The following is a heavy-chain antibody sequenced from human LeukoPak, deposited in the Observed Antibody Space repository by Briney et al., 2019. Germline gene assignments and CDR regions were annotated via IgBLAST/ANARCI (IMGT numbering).Heavy chain of an antibody. CDR3: ARARRGSSSAYYYYYMDV. V-gene: IGHV1-8*03. CDR2: MNPNSGNT. D-gene: IGHD6-6*01. CDR1: GYTFTSYD. J-gene: IGHJ6*03. Sequence: ASVKVSCKASGYTFTSYDTNWVRQATGQGLEWMGWMNPNSGNTGYAQKFQGRVTITRNTSISTAYMELSSLRSEDTAVYYCARARRGSSSAYYYYYMDVWGKGTTVTVSS.